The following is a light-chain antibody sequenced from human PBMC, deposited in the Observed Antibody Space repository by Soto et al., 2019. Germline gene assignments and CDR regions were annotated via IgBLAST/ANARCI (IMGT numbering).Light chain of an antibody. J-gene: IGKJ4*01. V-gene: IGKV3-15*01. CDR2: GAS. CDR3: QQYNKWPPLT. CDR1: QSVNSN. Sequence: EILMTQSPATLFVSPGERATLSCRASQSVNSNLAWYQQKPGQAPRLLIYGASTRATGIPARFSGSGSGTEFTLTISSLLSEDFTVYYCQQYNKWPPLTFGGGTKVEIK.